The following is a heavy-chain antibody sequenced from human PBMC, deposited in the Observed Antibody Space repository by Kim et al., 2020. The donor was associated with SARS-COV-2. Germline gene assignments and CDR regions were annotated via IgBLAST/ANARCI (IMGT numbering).Heavy chain of an antibody. CDR1: GGSISSYY. J-gene: IGHJ5*02. CDR2: IYYSGST. D-gene: IGHD3-22*01. CDR3: ARGSSGYYPNWFDP. V-gene: IGHV4-59*01. Sequence: SETLSLTCTVSGGSISSYYWSWIRQPPGKGLEWIGYIYYSGSTNYNPSLKSRVTISVDTSKNQFSLKLSSVTAAHTAVYYCARGSSGYYPNWFDPWGQGTLVTVSS.